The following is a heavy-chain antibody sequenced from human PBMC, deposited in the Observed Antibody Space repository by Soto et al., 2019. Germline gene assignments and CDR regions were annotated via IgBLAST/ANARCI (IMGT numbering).Heavy chain of an antibody. CDR2: IKQDGSEK. D-gene: IGHD3-16*02. V-gene: IGHV3-7*01. J-gene: IGHJ4*02. CDR1: GFTFSSYW. Sequence: GGSLRLSCAASGFTFSSYWMSWVRQAPGKGLEWVANIKQDGSEKYYVDSVKGRFTISRDNAKNSLYLQMNSLRAEDTAVYYCARDHYDYIWGSYRPKAVLDYWGQGTLVTVSS. CDR3: ARDHYDYIWGSYRPKAVLDY.